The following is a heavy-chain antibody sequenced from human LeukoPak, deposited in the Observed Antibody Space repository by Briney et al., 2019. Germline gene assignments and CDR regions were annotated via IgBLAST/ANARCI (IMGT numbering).Heavy chain of an antibody. CDR1: GYTFTSYG. Sequence: ASVKVSCKASGYTFTSYGISWVRQAPGQGLEWMGWISAYNGNTNYAQKLQGRVTMTTDTSTSTAYMELRSLRSDGTAVYYCTRDDIVNSSGGSAEFDYWGQGTLVTVPS. J-gene: IGHJ4*02. CDR2: ISAYNGNT. CDR3: TRDDIVNSSGGSAEFDY. D-gene: IGHD2-15*01. V-gene: IGHV1-18*04.